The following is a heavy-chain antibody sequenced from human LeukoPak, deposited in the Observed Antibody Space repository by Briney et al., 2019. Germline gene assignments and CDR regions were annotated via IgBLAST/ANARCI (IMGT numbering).Heavy chain of an antibody. V-gene: IGHV5-10-1*01. CDR1: GYRFTNYW. D-gene: IGHD2-8*02. CDR2: IDPSDSYT. J-gene: IGHJ4*02. CDR3: ARRAITGNVYFDY. Sequence: GESWKFSCKGSGYRFTNYWISWVRQMPGKGLEWMGRIDPSDSYTNYSPSFQGHVTISADKPISTAYLQWSSLKASDTAMYYCARRAITGNVYFDYWGQGTLVTVSS.